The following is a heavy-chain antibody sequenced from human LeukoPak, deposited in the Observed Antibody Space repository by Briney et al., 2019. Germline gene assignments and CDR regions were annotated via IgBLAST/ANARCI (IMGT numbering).Heavy chain of an antibody. V-gene: IGHV4-59*01. Sequence: PSETLSLTCTVSGGSISSYYWSWIRQPPGKGLEWIGYIHYSGSTNYNPSLKSRVTISVDTSKNQFSLKLSSVTAADTAVYYCAREAPYCSSTSCYWAYFDYWGQGTLVTVSS. CDR1: GGSISSYY. D-gene: IGHD2-2*01. CDR3: AREAPYCSSTSCYWAYFDY. CDR2: IHYSGST. J-gene: IGHJ4*02.